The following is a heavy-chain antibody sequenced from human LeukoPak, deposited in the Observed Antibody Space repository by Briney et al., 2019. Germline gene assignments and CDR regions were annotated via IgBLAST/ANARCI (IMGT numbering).Heavy chain of an antibody. D-gene: IGHD4-11*01. Sequence: GGSLRLSCAASGFTFSTYSMNWARQAPGKGLEWVSSISSSSSYIYYADSVKGRFTISRDNAKNSLYLQMSSLRDEDTAVYYCASELTTSAYRGQGTLVTVSS. CDR1: GFTFSTYS. J-gene: IGHJ4*02. CDR2: ISSSSSYI. V-gene: IGHV3-21*01. CDR3: ASELTTSAY.